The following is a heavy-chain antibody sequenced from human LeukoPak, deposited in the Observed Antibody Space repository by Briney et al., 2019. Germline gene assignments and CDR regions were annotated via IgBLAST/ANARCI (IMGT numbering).Heavy chain of an antibody. D-gene: IGHD6-13*01. J-gene: IGHJ4*02. CDR1: GFTFSRNS. CDR2: IADDGRDK. CDR3: AKDSALSAASYYFDY. Sequence: GGSLRLSCAASGFTFSRNSMHWVRQAPGKGLEWVAVIADDGRDKHHADSVKGRFTISRDNSKNTLHLQMNSLRAEDTAVYYCAKDSALSAASYYFDYWGQGTLVTVSS. V-gene: IGHV3-30*18.